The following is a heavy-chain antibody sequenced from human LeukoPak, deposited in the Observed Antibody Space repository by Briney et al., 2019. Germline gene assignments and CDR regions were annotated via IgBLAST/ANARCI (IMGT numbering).Heavy chain of an antibody. CDR3: AKGRLLGAPWGMDV. CDR1: GFTFSSNW. J-gene: IGHJ6*02. CDR2: INEDGSTT. D-gene: IGHD1-26*01. Sequence: GGSLRLSCAASGFTFSSNWMHWVRQAPGKGLVWVSRINEDGSTTNYADSVKGRSTIFRDNAKNTLYLQMNTLRVEGTAVYYCAKGRLLGAPWGMDVWGQGTTVTVSS. V-gene: IGHV3-74*01.